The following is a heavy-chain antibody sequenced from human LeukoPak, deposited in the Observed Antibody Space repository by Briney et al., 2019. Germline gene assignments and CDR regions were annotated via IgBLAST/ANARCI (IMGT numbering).Heavy chain of an antibody. Sequence: PGESLKISYKGSGYSFTSYWIGWVRQMPGKGLEWMGIIYPDDSDTRYSTSFEGQVIISVDKSISTAYLQWSSLKASDTATYYCARHGHCTNGVCYSNYYYYMDVWGKGTTVTVSS. D-gene: IGHD2-8*01. J-gene: IGHJ6*03. CDR3: ARHGHCTNGVCYSNYYYYMDV. V-gene: IGHV5-51*01. CDR2: IYPDDSDT. CDR1: GYSFTSYW.